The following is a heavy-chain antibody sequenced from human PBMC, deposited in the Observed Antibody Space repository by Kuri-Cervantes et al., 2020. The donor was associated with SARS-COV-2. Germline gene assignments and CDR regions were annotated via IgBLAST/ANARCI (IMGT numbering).Heavy chain of an antibody. CDR3: AVYGSGSSAFDY. J-gene: IGHJ4*02. Sequence: GGSLRLSCEGSGYRFTGDWIGWVRQMPGKGLEWMGIIYPGDSDTRYSPSFQGQVTISADKSISTAYLQWSSLKASDTAMYYCAVYGSGSSAFDYWGQGTLVTVSS. V-gene: IGHV5-51*01. D-gene: IGHD3-10*01. CDR2: IYPGDSDT. CDR1: GYRFTGDW.